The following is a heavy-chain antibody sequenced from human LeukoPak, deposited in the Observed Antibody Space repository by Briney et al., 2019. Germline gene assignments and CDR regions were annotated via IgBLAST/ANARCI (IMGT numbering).Heavy chain of an antibody. CDR2: ISYDGSSK. CDR3: GRDRTEVRYFRVFDY. CDR1: GFTFSSFL. D-gene: IGHD3-9*01. V-gene: IGHV3-30*04. Sequence: GRSLRLSCAASGFTFSSFLMHWVRQAPGKGLEWVAVISYDGSSKYYTDSVKGRFTISRDNSKNTLYLQMNSLRAEDTAVYYCGRDRTEVRYFRVFDYWGQGALVTVSS. J-gene: IGHJ4*02.